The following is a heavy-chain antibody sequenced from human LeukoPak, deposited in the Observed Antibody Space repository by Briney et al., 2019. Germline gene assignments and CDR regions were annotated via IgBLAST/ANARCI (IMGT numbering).Heavy chain of an antibody. CDR2: VNPSGGST. CDR1: GYTFTSYY. Sequence: ASVKVSCKASGYTFTSYYMHWVRQAPGQGLEWMGIVNPSGGSTTYAQKFQGGVTMTRDTSTSTVYVDLSSLRSEDTAVYYCARGAVAGRRFDYWGQGTLVTVSS. CDR3: ARGAVAGRRFDY. V-gene: IGHV1-46*03. D-gene: IGHD6-19*01. J-gene: IGHJ4*02.